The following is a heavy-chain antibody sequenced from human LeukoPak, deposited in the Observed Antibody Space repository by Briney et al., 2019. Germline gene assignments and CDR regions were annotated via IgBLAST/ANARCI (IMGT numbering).Heavy chain of an antibody. Sequence: SETLSLTCTVSGYSISSGYYWGWIRQPPGKGLEWIGSIYHSGSTYYNPSLKSRVTISVDTSKNQFSLKLSSVTAADTAVYYCARVYMRITMVRGVIAYFDYWGQGTLVTVSS. V-gene: IGHV4-38-2*02. D-gene: IGHD3-10*01. CDR3: ARVYMRITMVRGVIAYFDY. J-gene: IGHJ4*02. CDR2: IYHSGST. CDR1: GYSISSGYY.